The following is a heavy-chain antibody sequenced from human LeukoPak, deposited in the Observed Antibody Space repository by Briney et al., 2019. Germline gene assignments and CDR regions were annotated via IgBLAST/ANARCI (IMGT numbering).Heavy chain of an antibody. J-gene: IGHJ6*04. CDR3: ARESYYDGSGSYYNQDGYYYGMDA. V-gene: IGHV1-69*06. Sequence: SVKVSCKASGDTFSSYAINWVRQAPGQGLEWMGWINPNFGTANYAQKFQGRVTITADKSTSTAYMELSSLRSEDTAVYYCARESYYDGSGSYYNQDGYYYGMDAWGKETTVTVSS. CDR2: INPNFGTA. CDR1: GDTFSSYA. D-gene: IGHD3-10*01.